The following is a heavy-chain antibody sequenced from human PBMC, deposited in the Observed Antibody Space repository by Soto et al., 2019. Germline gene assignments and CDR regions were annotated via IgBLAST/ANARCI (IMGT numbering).Heavy chain of an antibody. D-gene: IGHD2-15*01. V-gene: IGHV3-23*01. CDR3: AQKGYCSGGSCDSDY. CDR2: ISGSGGST. J-gene: IGHJ4*02. CDR1: GFTFSSYA. Sequence: EVQLLESGGGLVQPGGSLRLSCAASGFTFSSYAMSWVRQAPGKGLEWVSAISGSGGSTYYADSVKGRFTISSDNSKNALYLKMNSLRAEDTAVYYCAQKGYCSGGSCDSDYWGQGTLVTVSS.